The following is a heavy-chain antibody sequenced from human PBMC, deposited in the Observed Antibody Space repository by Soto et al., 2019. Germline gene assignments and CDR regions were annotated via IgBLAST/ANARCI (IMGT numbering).Heavy chain of an antibody. Sequence: GGSLRLSCAASGFTFSSYAMSWVRQAPGKGLEWVSGISDSGGSTYYADSVKGRFTISRDNSKNTLYLQMNSLRAEDTAVYYCAKGTYYYGSAPYYFDYWGQGTLVTVAS. CDR2: ISDSGGST. J-gene: IGHJ4*02. CDR1: GFTFSSYA. V-gene: IGHV3-23*01. D-gene: IGHD3-10*01. CDR3: AKGTYYYGSAPYYFDY.